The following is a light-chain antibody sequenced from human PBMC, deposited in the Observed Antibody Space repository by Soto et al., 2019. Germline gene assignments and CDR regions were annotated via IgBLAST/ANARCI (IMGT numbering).Light chain of an antibody. CDR1: QGLSSW. Sequence: DKQITQCPFPVSASVGDRVTITCRASQGLSSWLAWYQQKAGKAPKLLITAASTLHSGVPSRFSGSGSGTDFTLTITCLQPDDFGTYYCQQANCFPLSFGGGTKLDIK. V-gene: IGKV1-12*01. J-gene: IGKJ4*01. CDR2: AAS. CDR3: QQANCFPLS.